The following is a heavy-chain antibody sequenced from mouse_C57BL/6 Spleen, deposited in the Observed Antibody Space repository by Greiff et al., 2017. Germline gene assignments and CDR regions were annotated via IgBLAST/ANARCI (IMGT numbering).Heavy chain of an antibody. CDR3: ARYDYAYFDY. Sequence: VQLQQPGAELVRPGSSVKLSCKASGYTFTSYWMHWVKQRPIQGLEWIGNIDPSDSETHYNQKFKDKATLTVDKSSSTAYMQLSSLTSEDSAVDYCARYDYAYFDYWGQGTTLTVSA. V-gene: IGHV1-52*01. CDR1: GYTFTSYW. J-gene: IGHJ2*01. CDR2: IDPSDSET. D-gene: IGHD2-4*01.